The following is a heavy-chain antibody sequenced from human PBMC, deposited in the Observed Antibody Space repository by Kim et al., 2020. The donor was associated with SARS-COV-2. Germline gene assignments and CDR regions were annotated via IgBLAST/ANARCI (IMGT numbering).Heavy chain of an antibody. CDR2: IWYDGSNK. J-gene: IGHJ6*02. D-gene: IGHD2-2*01. CDR1: GFTFSSYG. CDR3: ARGRVGGYCSSTSCYYYYGMDV. Sequence: GGSLRLSCAASGFTFSSYGMHWVRQAPGKGPEWVAVIWYDGSNKYYADSVKGRFTISRDNSKNTLYLQMNSLRAEDTAVYYCARGRVGGYCSSTSCYYYYGMDVWGQGTTVTVSS. V-gene: IGHV3-33*01.